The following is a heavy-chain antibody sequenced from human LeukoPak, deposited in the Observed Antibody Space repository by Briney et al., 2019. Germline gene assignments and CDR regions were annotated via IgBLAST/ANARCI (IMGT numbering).Heavy chain of an antibody. CDR3: ARRWTTVTPYYFDY. J-gene: IGHJ4*02. V-gene: IGHV4-34*01. CDR2: INHSGST. D-gene: IGHD4-17*01. CDR1: GGSFSGYY. Sequence: SETLSLTCAVYGGSFSGYYWSWIRQPPGKGLEWIGEINHSGSTNYNPSLKSRVTISVGTSKNQFSLKLSSVTAADTAVYYCARRWTTVTPYYFDYWGQGTLVTVSS.